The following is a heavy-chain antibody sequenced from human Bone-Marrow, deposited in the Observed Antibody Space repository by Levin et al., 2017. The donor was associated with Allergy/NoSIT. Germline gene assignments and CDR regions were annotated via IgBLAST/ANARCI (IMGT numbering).Heavy chain of an antibody. D-gene: IGHD3-22*01. CDR3: ARVERLYNNFDSSGNHVY. CDR2: ISAGGGNT. V-gene: IGHV3-23*01. J-gene: IGHJ4*02. CDR1: GFTFSTYE. Sequence: QTGGSLRLSCAASGFTFSTYEMTWVRQPPGAGLEWVSGISAGGGNTYYADSVKGRFTISRDNSKNTLYLQMNSLRAEDTAVYHCARVERLYNNFDSSGNHVYWGQGTLVTVSS.